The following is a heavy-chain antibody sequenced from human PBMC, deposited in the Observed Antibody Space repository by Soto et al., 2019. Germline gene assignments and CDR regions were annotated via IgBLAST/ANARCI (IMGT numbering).Heavy chain of an antibody. CDR3: ATANPEPAAGTWRAYCFDY. D-gene: IGHD6-13*01. J-gene: IGHJ4*02. V-gene: IGHV4-31*03. Sequence: SLSLACTLSGGCMSSGGYDWSWTRQHPGKGREWIGYTYYSGSTYYNPSLKSRVTISVDTSKNQFSLKLSSVTGEDTAVYYCATANPEPAAGTWRAYCFDYWGQGTLVTVSS. CDR1: GGCMSSGGYD. CDR2: TYYSGST.